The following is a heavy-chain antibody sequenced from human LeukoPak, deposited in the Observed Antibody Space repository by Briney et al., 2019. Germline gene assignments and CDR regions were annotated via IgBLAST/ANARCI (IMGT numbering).Heavy chain of an antibody. Sequence: GGSLRLSCAASGFTFSDYYMSCIRQAPGKGLEWVSYISSSGSTIYYADSVKGRFTISRDNAKNSLYLQMNSLRAEDTAVYYCARRHCSGGSCYVGFDYWGQGTLVTVSS. V-gene: IGHV3-11*01. CDR1: GFTFSDYY. J-gene: IGHJ4*02. D-gene: IGHD2-15*01. CDR3: ARRHCSGGSCYVGFDY. CDR2: ISSSGSTI.